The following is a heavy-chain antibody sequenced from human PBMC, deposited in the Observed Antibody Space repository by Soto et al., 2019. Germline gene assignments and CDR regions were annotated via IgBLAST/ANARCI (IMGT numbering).Heavy chain of an antibody. Sequence: GGSLRLSCTTSGFTFNTYGMHWVRQAPGKGLERVAIIWYDGSNKYYADSVKGRFTISRDNSKNTLYLQMNSLRAEDTALYYCARIDCTGAYCYSWPFNYGVDVWGQGTTVTVSS. V-gene: IGHV3-33*08. CDR2: IWYDGSNK. CDR1: GFTFNTYG. D-gene: IGHD2-15*01. J-gene: IGHJ6*02. CDR3: ARIDCTGAYCYSWPFNYGVDV.